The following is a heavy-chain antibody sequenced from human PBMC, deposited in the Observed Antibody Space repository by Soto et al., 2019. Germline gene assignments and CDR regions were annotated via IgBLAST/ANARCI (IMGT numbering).Heavy chain of an antibody. V-gene: IGHV3-21*01. CDR3: ARDRGYDAHDYYYNAMDV. CDR1: GFNFNSYT. Sequence: GGSLRLSCAASGFNFNSYTINWVRQAPGKRLEWLSSISSSGYIFSTDSVRGRFTISRDNAKNSLYLQMNSLRAEDTAVYYCARDRGYDAHDYYYNAMDVWGQGTMVTVSS. J-gene: IGHJ6*02. D-gene: IGHD2-15*01. CDR2: ISSSGYI.